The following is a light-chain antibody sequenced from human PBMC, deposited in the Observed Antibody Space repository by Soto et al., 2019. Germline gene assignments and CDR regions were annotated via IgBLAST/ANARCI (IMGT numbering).Light chain of an antibody. CDR1: SSDVGGYNY. CDR3: SSYTSSSTPVV. CDR2: EVS. V-gene: IGLV2-14*01. J-gene: IGLJ1*01. Sequence: LTQPASVSGSPGQSITISCTGTSSDVGGYNYVSWYQQHPGKAPKLMIYEVSNRPSGVSNRFSGSKSGNTASLTISGLQAEDDADYYCSSYTSSSTPVVFGTGTKV.